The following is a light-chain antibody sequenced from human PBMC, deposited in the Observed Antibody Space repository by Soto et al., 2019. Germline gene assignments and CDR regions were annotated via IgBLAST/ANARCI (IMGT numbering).Light chain of an antibody. V-gene: IGKV3-15*01. Sequence: EVVMTQSPAALSVSPGERATLSCRASQSVSSNLAWYQQKPGQAPRLLIYGASTRATGIPARFSGRGFGTEFTLTISSLQSEDLGVYYCQQYSHWPLTFGGGTKVEIK. CDR3: QQYSHWPLT. J-gene: IGKJ4*01. CDR1: QSVSSN. CDR2: GAS.